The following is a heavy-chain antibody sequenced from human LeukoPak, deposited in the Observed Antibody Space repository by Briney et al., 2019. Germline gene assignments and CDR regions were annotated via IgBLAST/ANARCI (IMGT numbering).Heavy chain of an antibody. CDR3: AHRLEYYDFWSGYSNPFDY. CDR2: IYWDDDK. CDR1: GFSLGTSGVG. D-gene: IGHD3-3*01. Sequence: SGPTLFKPTHPLTLTFTFSGFSLGTSGVGGGWIRQPPGKALEWLALIYWDDDKRYSPSLKSRLTITKDTSKNHVVLTMTNMDPVDTATYYCAHRLEYYDFWSGYSNPFDYWGQGTLVTVSS. J-gene: IGHJ4*02. V-gene: IGHV2-5*02.